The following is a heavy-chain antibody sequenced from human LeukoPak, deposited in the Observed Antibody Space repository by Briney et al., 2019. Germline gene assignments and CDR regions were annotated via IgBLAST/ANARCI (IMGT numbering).Heavy chain of an antibody. CDR2: IYYSGST. J-gene: IGHJ4*02. D-gene: IGHD6-19*01. CDR3: ARVAVAAREYFDY. Sequence: SETLSLTCTVSGASISSYYWSWIRQSPGKGLEWIGYIYYSGSTNYNPSLKSRVTISVDTSKNQFSLKLSSVTAADTAVYYCARVAVAAREYFDYWSQGTLVTVSS. V-gene: IGHV4-59*01. CDR1: GASISSYY.